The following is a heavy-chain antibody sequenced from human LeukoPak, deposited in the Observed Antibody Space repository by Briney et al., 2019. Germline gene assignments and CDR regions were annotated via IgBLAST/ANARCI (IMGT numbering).Heavy chain of an antibody. D-gene: IGHD1-26*01. CDR2: ISGSGGST. CDR3: AKDRAGSYWWQDY. Sequence: GGSLRLSCAASGFTFSSYAMSWVRQAPGQGLEWVSAISGSGGSTYYADSVKGRFTISRDNSKNTLYLQMNSLRAEDTAVYYCAKDRAGSYWWQDYWGQGTLVTVSS. V-gene: IGHV3-23*01. J-gene: IGHJ4*02. CDR1: GFTFSSYA.